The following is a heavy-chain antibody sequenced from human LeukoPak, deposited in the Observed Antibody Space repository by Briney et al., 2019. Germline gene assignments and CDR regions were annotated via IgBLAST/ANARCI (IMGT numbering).Heavy chain of an antibody. J-gene: IGHJ4*02. CDR2: ASTSGST. D-gene: IGHD6-6*01. CDR1: GGSFSGYY. CDR3: ARVTDSSSYYFDY. Sequence: SETLSLTCAVYGGSFSGYYWSWIRQPAGKGLEWIGRASTSGSTNYNPSLKSRVTMSLDTSKNQFSLKLSSVTAANTAVYYCARVTDSSSYYFDYWGQGTLVTVSS. V-gene: IGHV4-59*10.